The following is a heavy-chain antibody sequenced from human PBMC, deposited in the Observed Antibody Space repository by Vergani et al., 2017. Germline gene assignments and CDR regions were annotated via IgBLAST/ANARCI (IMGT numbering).Heavy chain of an antibody. CDR3: AKSREYYDSSGRSAFDI. CDR2: ISGSGGNT. V-gene: IGHV3-23*01. J-gene: IGHJ3*02. Sequence: EVQLLESGGGLVQPGGSLRLSCGASGFTFSSYAMTWVRQAPGKGLEWVSAISGSGGNTFYTDSVKGRFTISRDNSKNTLYLQMNSLRAEDTAVYYCAKSREYYDSSGRSAFDIWGQGTMVTVSS. CDR1: GFTFSSYA. D-gene: IGHD3-22*01.